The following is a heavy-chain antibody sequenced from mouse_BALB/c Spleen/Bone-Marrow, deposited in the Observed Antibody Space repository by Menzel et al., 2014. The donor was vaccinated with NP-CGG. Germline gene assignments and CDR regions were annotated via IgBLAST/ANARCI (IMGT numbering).Heavy chain of an antibody. CDR2: INPESNTI. CDR3: ARLGFYGWFAY. Sequence: EVHLVESGGGLVQPGGSLKLSCAASGFDFSRYWMSWVRQAPGKGLQWIGEINPESNTINYTPSLKDKFIISRDNAKNTLDLQMSKVRSEDTALYCCARLGFYGWFAYWGQGTLVTVSA. V-gene: IGHV4-1*02. CDR1: GFDFSRYW. D-gene: IGHD2-3*01. J-gene: IGHJ3*01.